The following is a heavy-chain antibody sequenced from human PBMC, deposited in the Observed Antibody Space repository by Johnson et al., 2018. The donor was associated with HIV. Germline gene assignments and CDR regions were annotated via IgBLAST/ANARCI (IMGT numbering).Heavy chain of an antibody. V-gene: IGHV3-11*04. Sequence: QVQLVESGGGVVQPGRSLRLSCAASGFTFSDYYMSWIRQAPGKGLEWVSYISSSGSTISYADSVKGRFTISRDNSKNTLYLQMNSLRAEDTAVYYCAKDRSMDDAFDVWGQGTMVTVSS. CDR3: AKDRSMDDAFDV. J-gene: IGHJ3*01. CDR2: ISSSGSTI. D-gene: IGHD1-26*01. CDR1: GFTFSDYY.